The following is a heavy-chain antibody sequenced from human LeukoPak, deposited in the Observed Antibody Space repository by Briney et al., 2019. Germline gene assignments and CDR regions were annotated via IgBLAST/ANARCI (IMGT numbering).Heavy chain of an antibody. CDR1: GCSISSGSYY. D-gene: IGHD3-22*01. V-gene: IGHV4-61*02. CDR2: IYTSGST. J-gene: IGHJ4*02. Sequence: SETLSLTCTVCGCSISSGSYYWSWIRQPAGKGLEWIGRIYTSGSTNYNPSLKTRVTISVDTSKNQFSLKLSSVTAADTAVYYCARELYDSSGYYLYFDYWGQGTLVTVSS. CDR3: ARELYDSSGYYLYFDY.